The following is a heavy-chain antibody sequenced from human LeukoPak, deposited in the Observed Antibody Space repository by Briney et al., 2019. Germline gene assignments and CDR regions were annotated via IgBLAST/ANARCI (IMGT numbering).Heavy chain of an antibody. CDR1: GFTFSSYW. CDR2: IKQDGSEK. Sequence: GGSLRLSCAASGFTFSSYWMSWVRQAPGKGLEWVANIKQDGSEKYYVDSVKGRFTISRDNAKNPLYLQMNSLRAEDTAVYYCARGIVGDAFDYWGQGTLVTVSS. CDR3: ARGIVGDAFDY. J-gene: IGHJ4*02. V-gene: IGHV3-7*01. D-gene: IGHD1-26*01.